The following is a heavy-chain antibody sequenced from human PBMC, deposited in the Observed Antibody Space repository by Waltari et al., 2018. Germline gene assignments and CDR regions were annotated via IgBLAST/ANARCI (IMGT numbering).Heavy chain of an antibody. CDR3: ARAGQLSADALDL. CDR2: IHTSGSP. D-gene: IGHD1-1*01. J-gene: IGHJ3*01. CDR1: GASINSGHFY. V-gene: IGHV4-30-4*08. Sequence: QVQLQESGPRLVRPTQTLSLTCSVSGASINSGHFYWTWIRQPPGKGLEWIGHIHTSGSPHYNPSLKSRLSIPADTSRNQISLRLTSVTAADTAVYYCARAGQLSADALDLWGQGTMVSVSS.